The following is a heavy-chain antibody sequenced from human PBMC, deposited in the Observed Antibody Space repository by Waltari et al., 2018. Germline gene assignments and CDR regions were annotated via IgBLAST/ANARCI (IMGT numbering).Heavy chain of an antibody. CDR2: INHTGSS. CDR3: AEEGNTTAGLFDS. V-gene: IGHV4-38-2*02. CDR1: GHSVNNDFY. Sequence: QVQLRESGPGLVRSSETLSLTCTVSGHSVNNDFYWAWIRPSPGGGLEWSASINHTGSSNYNPSLKSRVSISTDMSTKQFFLTLTHLTAADTAVYYCAEEGNTTAGLFDSWGQGTLVTVSS. J-gene: IGHJ4*02. D-gene: IGHD6-25*01.